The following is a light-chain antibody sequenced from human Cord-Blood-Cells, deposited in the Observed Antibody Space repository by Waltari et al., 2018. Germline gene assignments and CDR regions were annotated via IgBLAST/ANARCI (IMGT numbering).Light chain of an antibody. CDR1: QSISSW. CDR3: QQYNSYPYT. J-gene: IGKJ2*01. Sequence: PASVSGSPGQSITITCRASQSISSWLAWYQQKPGKAPKLLIYDASSLESGVPSRFSGSGSGTEFTLTISSLQPDDFATYYCQQYNSYPYTFGQGTKLEIK. CDR2: DAS. V-gene: IGKV1-5*01.